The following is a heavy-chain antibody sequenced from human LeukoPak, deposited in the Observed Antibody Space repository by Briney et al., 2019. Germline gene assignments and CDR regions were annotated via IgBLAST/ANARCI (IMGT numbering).Heavy chain of an antibody. D-gene: IGHD3-3*01. Sequence: GGSLRLSCAASGFTFDDYVIHWVRQAPGKGLEWVSLISWDGGSTYYADSVKGRFTISRDNSKNSLYLQMNSLRAEDTALYYCAKGHTIFGVVTFFDYWGQGTLVAVSS. J-gene: IGHJ4*02. CDR1: GFTFDDYV. CDR3: AKGHTIFGVVTFFDY. V-gene: IGHV3-43D*04. CDR2: ISWDGGST.